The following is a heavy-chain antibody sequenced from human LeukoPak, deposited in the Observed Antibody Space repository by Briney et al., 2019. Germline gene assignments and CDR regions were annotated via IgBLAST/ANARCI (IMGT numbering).Heavy chain of an antibody. CDR3: ARGLLSSGHQPTLAEYFQH. CDR1: GFTFSSYS. J-gene: IGHJ1*01. CDR2: ISSSSSYI. D-gene: IGHD6-19*01. V-gene: IGHV3-21*01. Sequence: PGGSLRLSCAASGFTFSSYSMNWVRQAPGKGLEWVSSISSSSSYIYYADSVKGRFTISRDNAKNSLYLQMNSLRAEDTAVYYCARGLLSSGHQPTLAEYFQHWGQGTLVTVSS.